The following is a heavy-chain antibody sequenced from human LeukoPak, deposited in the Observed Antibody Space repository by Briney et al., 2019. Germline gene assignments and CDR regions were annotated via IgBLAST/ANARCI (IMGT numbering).Heavy chain of an antibody. V-gene: IGHV4-59*01. CDR1: GGSMSSYY. J-gene: IGHJ4*02. Sequence: SETLSLTCSVSGGSMSSYYWSWIRQSPGKGLEWIGYIYHSGSTNYNPSLKSRVTISVDTSKNQFSLKLSSVTAADTAVYYCAREWMVRGVIIFDYWGQGTLVTVSS. D-gene: IGHD3-10*01. CDR3: AREWMVRGVIIFDY. CDR2: IYHSGST.